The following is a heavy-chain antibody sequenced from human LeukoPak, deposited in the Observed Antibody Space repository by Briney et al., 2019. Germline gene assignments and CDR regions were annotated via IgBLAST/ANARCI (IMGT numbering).Heavy chain of an antibody. J-gene: IGHJ4*02. D-gene: IGHD2-2*01. Sequence: SETLSLTYAVYGGSFSGYYWSWIRQPPGKGLEWIGEINHSGSTNYNPSLESRVTISVDTSKNQSSLKLSSVTAADTAVYYCARLTPIVVVPAAYYFDYWGQGTLVTVSS. CDR3: ARLTPIVVVPAAYYFDY. CDR2: INHSGST. CDR1: GGSFSGYY. V-gene: IGHV4-34*01.